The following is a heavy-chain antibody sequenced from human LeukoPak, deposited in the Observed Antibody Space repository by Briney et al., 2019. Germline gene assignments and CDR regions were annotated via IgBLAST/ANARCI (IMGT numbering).Heavy chain of an antibody. J-gene: IGHJ4*02. CDR2: IYYSGST. CDR3: AREYYYDSSGYSPSFDY. Sequence: SETLSLTCTVSGGSISSSTYYWSWIRQPPGKGLEWIGYIYYSGSTNYNPSLKSRVTISVDTSKNQFSLKLSSVTAADTAVYYCAREYYYDSSGYSPSFDYWGQGTLVTVSS. V-gene: IGHV4-61*01. D-gene: IGHD3-22*01. CDR1: GGSISSSTYY.